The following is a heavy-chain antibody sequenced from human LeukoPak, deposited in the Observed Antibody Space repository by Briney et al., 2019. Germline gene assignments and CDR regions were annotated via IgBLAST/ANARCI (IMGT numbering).Heavy chain of an antibody. CDR3: ATDYYDSSGYYTGTY. Sequence: GGSLRLSCAASGFTFSGYWMNWVRQAPGKGLEWVANIKKEGSEKYYVDSVKGRFTISRDNAKNSLYLQMNSLRADDTAVHYCATDYYDSSGYYTGTYWGQGTLVTVSS. J-gene: IGHJ4*02. CDR2: IKKEGSEK. V-gene: IGHV3-7*03. CDR1: GFTFSGYW. D-gene: IGHD3-22*01.